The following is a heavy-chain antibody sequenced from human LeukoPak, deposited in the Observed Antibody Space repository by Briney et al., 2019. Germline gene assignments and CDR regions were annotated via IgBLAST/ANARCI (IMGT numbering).Heavy chain of an antibody. J-gene: IGHJ4*02. Sequence: GGSLRLSCAASGFTFSSYGMHWVRQAPGKGLEWVAYIQNDGSNEQYADSVKGRFSISRDSSKNTLYLQMNSLRAEDTAVYYCARSGLSRFGFWGQGTLVTVSS. CDR1: GFTFSSYG. CDR3: ARSGLSRFGF. V-gene: IGHV3-30*12. D-gene: IGHD2/OR15-2a*01. CDR2: IQNDGSNE.